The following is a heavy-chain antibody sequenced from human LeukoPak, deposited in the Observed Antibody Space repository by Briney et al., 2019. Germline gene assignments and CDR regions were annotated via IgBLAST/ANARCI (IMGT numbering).Heavy chain of an antibody. CDR1: GYTFTGYY. Sequence: ASVKVSCKASGYTFTGYYMHWVRQAPGQGLEWMGWINPNSGGTNYAQKFQGRVTMTRDMSTSTVYMELSSLRSEDTAVYYCARPRRDGYNGAYYFDYWGQGTLVTVSS. D-gene: IGHD5-24*01. CDR3: ARPRRDGYNGAYYFDY. V-gene: IGHV1-2*02. CDR2: INPNSGGT. J-gene: IGHJ4*02.